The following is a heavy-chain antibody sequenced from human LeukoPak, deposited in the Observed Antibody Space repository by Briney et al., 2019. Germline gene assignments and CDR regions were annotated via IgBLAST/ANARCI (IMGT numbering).Heavy chain of an antibody. CDR3: ARDSGGTVIFDY. D-gene: IGHD4-11*01. J-gene: IGHJ4*02. CDR2: INHSGST. CDR1: GGSFSGYY. Sequence: SETLSLTCAVYGGSFSGYYWSWIRQPPGKGLEWIGEINHSGSTNYNPSLKSRVTISVDTSKNQFSLKLSSGTGADTAVYYCARDSGGTVIFDYWGQGTLVTVSS. V-gene: IGHV4-34*01.